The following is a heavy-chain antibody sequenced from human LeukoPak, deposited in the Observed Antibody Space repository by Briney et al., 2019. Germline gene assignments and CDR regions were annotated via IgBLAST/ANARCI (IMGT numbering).Heavy chain of an antibody. D-gene: IGHD1-26*01. V-gene: IGHV3-7*01. CDR3: AKVGTWELQRVFEN. CDR1: GFTFSNYA. J-gene: IGHJ4*02. Sequence: PGGSLRLSCAASGFTFSNYAMTWVRQAPGKGLEWVANVGRDGSEKNYVDSVEGRFTISRDNAKKSLDLEMNSLRVEDTALYYCAKVGTWELQRVFENWGQGTLVTVSS. CDR2: VGRDGSEK.